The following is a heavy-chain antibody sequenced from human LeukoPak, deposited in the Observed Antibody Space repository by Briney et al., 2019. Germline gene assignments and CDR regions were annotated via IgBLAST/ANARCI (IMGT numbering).Heavy chain of an antibody. J-gene: IGHJ6*03. CDR3: ARGGVPTHYYYMDV. CDR2: ISWNSGSI. V-gene: IGHV3-9*01. CDR1: GFTFDDYA. Sequence: GGSLRLSCAASGFTFDDYAMHWVRQAPGKGLEWVSGISWNSGSIGYVDPVKGRFTISRDNAKNTLYLQMNSLRAEETAVYYCARGGVPTHYYYMDVWGKGTTATISS. D-gene: IGHD3-10*01.